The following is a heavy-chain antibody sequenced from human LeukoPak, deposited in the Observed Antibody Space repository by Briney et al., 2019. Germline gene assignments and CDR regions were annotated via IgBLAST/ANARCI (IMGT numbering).Heavy chain of an antibody. CDR2: ISYDGGNK. J-gene: IGHJ4*02. CDR3: ARSVDTAMVSFDY. D-gene: IGHD5-18*01. V-gene: IGHV3-30*14. CDR1: GFTFSSYA. Sequence: GGSLRLSCAASGFTFSSYAMHWVRQAPGKGLEWVAVISYDGGNKYYADSVKGRFTISRDNSKNTLYLQMNSLRAEDTAVYYCARSVDTAMVSFDYWGQGTLVTVSS.